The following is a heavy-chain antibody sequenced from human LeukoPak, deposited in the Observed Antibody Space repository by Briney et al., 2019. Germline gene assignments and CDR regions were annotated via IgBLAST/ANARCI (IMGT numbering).Heavy chain of an antibody. CDR2: IIPIFGTA. J-gene: IGHJ6*02. D-gene: IGHD4-17*01. CDR3: ARSLNDYGDYDYYYYGMDV. V-gene: IGHV1-69*13. Sequence: ASVKVSCKASGDTFSSYAISWVRQAPGQGLEWMGGIIPIFGTANYAQKFQGRVTITADESTSTAYMELSSLRSEDTAVYYCARSLNDYGDYDYYYYGMDVWGQGTTVTVSS. CDR1: GDTFSSYA.